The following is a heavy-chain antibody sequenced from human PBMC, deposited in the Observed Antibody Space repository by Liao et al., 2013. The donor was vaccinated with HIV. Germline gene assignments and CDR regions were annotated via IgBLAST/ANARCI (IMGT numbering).Heavy chain of an antibody. CDR3: ARGHVLLWFGESLPGSYYFDY. J-gene: IGHJ4*01. CDR1: GDSISSGDYY. CDR2: IYYSGAT. Sequence: QVHLQESGPGLVKPSQTLSLTCTVSGDSISSGDYYWTWVRQPPGKGLEWIGYIYYSGATYYNPSLKSRVTISVDTSKNQFSLKVISVTAADTAVYYCARGHVLLWFGESLPGSYYFDYWGQEAWSSSP. D-gene: IGHD3-10*01. V-gene: IGHV4-30-4*08.